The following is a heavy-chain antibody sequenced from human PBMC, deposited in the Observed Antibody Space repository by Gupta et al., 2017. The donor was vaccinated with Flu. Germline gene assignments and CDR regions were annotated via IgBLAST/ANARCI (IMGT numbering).Heavy chain of an antibody. J-gene: IGHJ6*03. CDR2: MNPNSGNT. V-gene: IGHV1-8*01. CDR1: TSYD. D-gene: IGHD3-3*01. Sequence: TSYDISWVRQATGQGLEWMGWMNPNSGNTGYAQKVQGRVTMTRNTSISTAYMELSSLRSEDTAVYYCARSGYTYYCYYMDVWGNGTTVTVSS. CDR3: ARSGYTYYCYYMDV.